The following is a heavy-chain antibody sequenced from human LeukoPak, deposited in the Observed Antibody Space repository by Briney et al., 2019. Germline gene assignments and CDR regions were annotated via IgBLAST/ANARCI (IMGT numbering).Heavy chain of an antibody. V-gene: IGHV4-61*02. J-gene: IGHJ3*02. D-gene: IGHD6-13*01. CDR2: IYTSGST. CDR1: GGSISSGSYY. CDR3: ARISSSSRNGAFDI. Sequence: SETLSLTCTVSGGSISSGSYYWSWIRQPAGKGLEWIGRIYTSGSTNYNPSLKSRVTISVDTSKNQFSLKLSSVTAADTAVYYCARISSSSRNGAFDIWGQGTMVTVSS.